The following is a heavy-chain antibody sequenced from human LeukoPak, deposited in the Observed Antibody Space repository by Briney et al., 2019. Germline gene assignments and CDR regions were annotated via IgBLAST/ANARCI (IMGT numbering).Heavy chain of an antibody. D-gene: IGHD6-19*01. V-gene: IGHV3-23*01. Sequence: GGSLRLSCAASGFTFSSYAMSWVRQAPGKGLEWVSAISGSGGSTYYADSVKGRFTISRDNSKNTLYLQMNSLRAEDTAVYYCAKDATSGYSSGWYPNPDAFDIWGQGTMVTVSS. CDR3: AKDATSGYSSGWYPNPDAFDI. CDR2: ISGSGGST. J-gene: IGHJ3*02. CDR1: GFTFSSYA.